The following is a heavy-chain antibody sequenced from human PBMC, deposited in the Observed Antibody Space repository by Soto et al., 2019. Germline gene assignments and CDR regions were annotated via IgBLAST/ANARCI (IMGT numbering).Heavy chain of an antibody. CDR2: ISGASDTT. Sequence: EVRLLESGGGPVQPGESLRLSCEASGFTFNNYGMDWVRQAPGRGLEWISFISGASDTTYYADSVKGRFIISRDNSNNTLYLQMNSLRAEDTAIYYCAKSFTHSNGWRAYRHKTHFDYWGQGALVTVTS. CDR1: GFTFNNYG. J-gene: IGHJ4*02. V-gene: IGHV3-23*01. CDR3: AKSFTHSNGWRAYRHKTHFDY. D-gene: IGHD2-8*01.